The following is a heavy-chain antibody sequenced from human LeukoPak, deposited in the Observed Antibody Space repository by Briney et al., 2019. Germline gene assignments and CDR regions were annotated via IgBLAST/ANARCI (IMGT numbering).Heavy chain of an antibody. J-gene: IGHJ6*02. V-gene: IGHV3-7*01. Sequence: QPGGSLRLSCAASDFSFSSYAMRWVRQAPGKGLEWVANIKQDGSEKYYVDSVKGRFTISRDNAKNSLYLQMNSLRAEDTAVYYCARSETTVTTVYYYYYGMDVGGQGTTVTVSS. D-gene: IGHD4-17*01. CDR1: DFSFSSYA. CDR2: IKQDGSEK. CDR3: ARSETTVTTVYYYYYGMDV.